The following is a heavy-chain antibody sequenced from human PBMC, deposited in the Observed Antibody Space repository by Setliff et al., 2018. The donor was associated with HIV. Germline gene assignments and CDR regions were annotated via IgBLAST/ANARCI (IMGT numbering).Heavy chain of an antibody. J-gene: IGHJ3*02. D-gene: IGHD5-12*01. V-gene: IGHV1-46*02. CDR2: ISPFDDTT. CDR3: VRAGAWQRNALDI. Sequence: GASVKVSCKTFGYYFNIDYIHWVRQAPGQGLEWMGIISPFDDTTNYAQKFQGRVTTTRDTSTSTVYMELNSLRSEDSAVYYCVRAGAWQRNALDIWGQGTMVTVSS. CDR1: GYYFNIDY.